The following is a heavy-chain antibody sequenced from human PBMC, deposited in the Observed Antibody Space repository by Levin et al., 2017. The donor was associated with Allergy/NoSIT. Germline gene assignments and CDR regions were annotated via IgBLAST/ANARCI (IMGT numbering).Heavy chain of an antibody. CDR3: ARDQSGLYYDSSGYLF. D-gene: IGHD3-22*01. CDR1: GYTFTGYY. J-gene: IGHJ4*02. V-gene: IGHV1-2*02. Sequence: ASVKVSCKASGYTFTGYYMHWVRQAPGQGLEWMGWINPNSGGTNYAQKFQGRVTMTRDTSISTAYMELSRLRSDDTAVYYCARDQSGLYYDSSGYLFWGQGTLVTVSS. CDR2: INPNSGGT.